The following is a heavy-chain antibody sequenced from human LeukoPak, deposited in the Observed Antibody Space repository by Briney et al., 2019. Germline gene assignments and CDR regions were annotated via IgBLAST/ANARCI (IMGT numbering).Heavy chain of an antibody. CDR1: GYTFTDYY. Sequence: ASVKVSCKASGYTFTDYYMHWVRQAPGQGLEWMGWINPNNGGTNYAQKFQGRVTMTRDTSISTAYMELSNLRPDDTAVYYCARDSYSSSWHVGYWGQGTLVTVSS. CDR2: INPNNGGT. V-gene: IGHV1-2*02. CDR3: ARDSYSSSWHVGY. D-gene: IGHD6-13*01. J-gene: IGHJ4*02.